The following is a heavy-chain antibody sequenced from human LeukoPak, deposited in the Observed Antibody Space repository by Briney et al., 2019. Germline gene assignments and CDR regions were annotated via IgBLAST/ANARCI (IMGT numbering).Heavy chain of an antibody. Sequence: GGSLRLSCAASGFTFSSYWMTWVRQAPGKGLEWVSNIRQDASEKYYVDSMKGRFTISRDNAKNSLYLQMNSLRAEDTAVYYCAKESQDLPGTAVDYWGQGTLVTVSS. CDR3: AKESQDLPGTAVDY. D-gene: IGHD5-18*01. CDR2: IRQDASEK. CDR1: GFTFSSYW. V-gene: IGHV3-7*01. J-gene: IGHJ4*02.